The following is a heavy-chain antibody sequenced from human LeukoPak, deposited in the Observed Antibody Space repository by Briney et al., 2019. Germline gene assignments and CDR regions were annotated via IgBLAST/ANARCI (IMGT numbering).Heavy chain of an antibody. V-gene: IGHV3-48*02. D-gene: IGHD1-26*01. Sequence: PGGSLRLSCAASGFTFSSYSMNWVRQAPGKGLEWVSYISSSGSTIYYADSVKGRLTISRDNAKNSLYLQLSSLRDEDTAVYYCARDKYPGSGSYYIFDYWGQGTLVTVSS. CDR3: ARDKYPGSGSYYIFDY. CDR2: ISSSGSTI. J-gene: IGHJ4*02. CDR1: GFTFSSYS.